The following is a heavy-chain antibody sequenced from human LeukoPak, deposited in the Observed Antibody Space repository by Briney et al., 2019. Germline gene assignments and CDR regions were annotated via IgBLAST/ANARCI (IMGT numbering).Heavy chain of an antibody. CDR1: GFTFSSYS. Sequence: GGSLRLSCAASGFTFSSYSMDWVRQAPGKGLEWVSSISSSSSYIYYADSVQGRFTISRDNDKNSLYLQMNSLRAEDTAVYYCARDHDYGDYGEYGMDVWGKGTTVTVSS. CDR2: ISSSSSYI. V-gene: IGHV3-21*01. CDR3: ARDHDYGDYGEYGMDV. D-gene: IGHD4-17*01. J-gene: IGHJ6*04.